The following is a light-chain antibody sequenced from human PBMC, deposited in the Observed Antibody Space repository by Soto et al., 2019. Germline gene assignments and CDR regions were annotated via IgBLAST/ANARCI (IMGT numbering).Light chain of an antibody. Sequence: EIVMTQSPATLSVSPGERATLSCRASQSVSSNLAWYQQKPGQAPRLLIYSASTRATGIPARFSGSGSGTEFDLTISSLQSEDFAVYSCQQYHNWPQKYTFGQGTKLEIK. CDR1: QSVSSN. CDR3: QQYHNWPQKYT. J-gene: IGKJ2*01. CDR2: SAS. V-gene: IGKV3-15*01.